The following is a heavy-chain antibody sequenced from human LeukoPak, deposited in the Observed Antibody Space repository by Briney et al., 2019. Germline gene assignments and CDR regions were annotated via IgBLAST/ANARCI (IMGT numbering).Heavy chain of an antibody. J-gene: IGHJ4*02. CDR3: ARHQGGKRITMVRGVMFDY. D-gene: IGHD3-10*01. Sequence: SGTLSLTCAVSGGSISSSNWWSWVRQPPGKGLEWIGEIYHSGSTNYNPSLKSRVTISVDKSKNQFSLKLSPVTAADTAVYYCARHQGGKRITMVRGVMFDYWGQGTLVTVSS. CDR1: GGSISSSNW. V-gene: IGHV4-4*02. CDR2: IYHSGST.